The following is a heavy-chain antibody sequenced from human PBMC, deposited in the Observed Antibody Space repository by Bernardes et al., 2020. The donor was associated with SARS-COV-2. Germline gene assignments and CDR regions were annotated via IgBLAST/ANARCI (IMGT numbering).Heavy chain of an antibody. CDR1: GYTFTGYF. Sequence: ASVKVSCMASGYTFTGYFIHWVRQAPGQRLEWMGWINPNTGGTNYIQKFQGRVTMTRDTSITTAYMELSRLGSDDTAIYYCARTRTTISTTGIPVDYWGQGPLVTVSS. J-gene: IGHJ4*02. CDR3: ARTRTTISTTGIPVDY. CDR2: INPNTGGT. D-gene: IGHD2-21*02. V-gene: IGHV1-2*02.